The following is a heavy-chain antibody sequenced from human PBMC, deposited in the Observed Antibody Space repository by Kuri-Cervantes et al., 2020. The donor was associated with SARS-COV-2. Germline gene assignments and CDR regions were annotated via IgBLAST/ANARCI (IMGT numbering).Heavy chain of an antibody. CDR3: ARDSSSGWFSY. Sequence: GESLKISCAASGFTFSTYGMHWVRQPPGKGLEWVAFIQYDGGNEYHADSVKGRSTISRDNSKNTLYLQMDSLRAEDTAVYYCARDSSSGWFSYWGQGTLVTVSS. CDR1: GFTFSTYG. CDR2: IQYDGGNE. V-gene: IGHV3-30*02. J-gene: IGHJ4*02. D-gene: IGHD6-19*01.